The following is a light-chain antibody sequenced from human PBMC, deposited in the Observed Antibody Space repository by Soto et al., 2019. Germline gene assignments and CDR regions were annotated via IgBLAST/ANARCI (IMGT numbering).Light chain of an antibody. CDR1: QSISSW. Sequence: DIQMTQSPSTLSASVGDRVTITCRASQSISSWLAWYQQKPGKAPKLLIYDASSLESGVPSRFSGSGAGTEFTLTISSLQPDDFATYYCQHGYVAPYNFGQGTKV. V-gene: IGKV1-5*01. CDR3: QHGYVAPYN. J-gene: IGKJ2*01. CDR2: DAS.